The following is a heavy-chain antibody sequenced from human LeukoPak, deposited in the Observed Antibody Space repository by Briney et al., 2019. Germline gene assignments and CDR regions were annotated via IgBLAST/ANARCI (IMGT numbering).Heavy chain of an antibody. Sequence: GASVKVSCKASGYTFTSYGISWVRQAPGQGLEWMGWISAYNGNTNYAQKLQGRVTMTTDTSTSTAYMELSSLRSEDTAVYYCARGLGYCSSTSCYTEHYYYMDVWGKGTTVTVSS. CDR3: ARGLGYCSSTSCYTEHYYYMDV. CDR2: ISAYNGNT. V-gene: IGHV1-18*01. J-gene: IGHJ6*03. CDR1: GYTFTSYG. D-gene: IGHD2-2*02.